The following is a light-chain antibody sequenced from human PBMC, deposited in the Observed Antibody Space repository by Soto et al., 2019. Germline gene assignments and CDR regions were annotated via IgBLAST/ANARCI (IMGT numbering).Light chain of an antibody. CDR3: QQYYSTPYT. CDR1: QSVLYSSTNENY. V-gene: IGKV4-1*01. Sequence: DVVLTQSPDSLAVSLGERATINCKSSQSVLYSSTNENYLDWYKQKPGQPPKLLIYLAYTRQSGVPDRFSGSGSGTDFTLSITSLPAEDVAVYYCQQYYSTPYTFVQGNKLEIK. J-gene: IGKJ2*01. CDR2: LAY.